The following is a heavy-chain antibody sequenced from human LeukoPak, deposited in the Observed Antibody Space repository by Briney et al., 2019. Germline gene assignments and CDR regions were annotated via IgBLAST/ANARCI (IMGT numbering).Heavy chain of an antibody. D-gene: IGHD3-22*01. V-gene: IGHV3-23*01. J-gene: IGHJ4*02. CDR1: GFTFSSYA. CDR2: ISGSGGST. Sequence: GGSLRLSCAASGFTFSSYAMSWVRQAPGEGLEWVSAISGSGGSTYYADSVKGRFTISRDNSENTLYLQMNSLRAEDTAVYYCAKGTYYYDSSGYCPNDYWGQGTLVTVSS. CDR3: AKGTYYYDSSGYCPNDY.